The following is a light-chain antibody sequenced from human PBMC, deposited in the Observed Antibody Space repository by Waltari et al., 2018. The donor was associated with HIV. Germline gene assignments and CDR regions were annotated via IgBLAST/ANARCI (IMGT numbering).Light chain of an antibody. CDR2: EVS. CDR1: STAVGDYNY. CDR3: SSYTSSSTLLV. Sequence: QSALTQPASVSGSPGESISISCTGTSTAVGDYNYVSWYQRRPGKAPKIMIYEVSYRPSGVSNRFSGSKSGNTASLTISVLQAEDEADYYCSSYTSSSTLLVFGGGTKLTVL. V-gene: IGLV2-14*01. J-gene: IGLJ2*01.